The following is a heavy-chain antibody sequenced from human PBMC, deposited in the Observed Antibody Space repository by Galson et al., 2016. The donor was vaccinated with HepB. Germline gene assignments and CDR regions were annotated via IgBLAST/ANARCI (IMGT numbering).Heavy chain of an antibody. Sequence: SLRLSCAASGFTFSNFDMNWVRQTPGKGLEWVAVISFDGNKEYYAESAKGRFVISRDNSKRTLYLQMNSLTTEDTAVYFCAKDGRKFRGIVTGGAGNWGQGTLVTVSS. CDR1: GFTFSNFD. D-gene: IGHD7-27*01. CDR3: AKDGRKFRGIVTGGAGN. V-gene: IGHV3-30*18. J-gene: IGHJ4*02. CDR2: ISFDGNKE.